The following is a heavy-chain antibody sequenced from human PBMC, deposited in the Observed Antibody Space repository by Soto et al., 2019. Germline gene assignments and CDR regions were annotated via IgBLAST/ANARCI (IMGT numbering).Heavy chain of an antibody. CDR1: GGSISPYY. CDR2: IYYSGST. CDR3: ARDKITGVFDY. V-gene: IGHV4-59*12. Sequence: SETLSLTCTVSGGSISPYYWSWIRQPPGKGLEWIGYIYYSGSTDYNPSLKSRVTISVDTSKNQFSLKLTSVTAADTAVYYCARDKITGVFDYWGQGTLLTVSS. J-gene: IGHJ4*02. D-gene: IGHD2-8*02.